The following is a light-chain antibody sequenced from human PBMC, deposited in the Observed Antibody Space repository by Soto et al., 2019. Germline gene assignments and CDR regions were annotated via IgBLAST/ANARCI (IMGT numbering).Light chain of an antibody. J-gene: IGLJ1*01. CDR1: GSDVGGYDR. CDR3: SAYTSTTNFYV. V-gene: IGLV2-18*02. CDR2: EVT. Sequence: HSALPQPPSVSRSRGQSYPIPCTGTGSDVGGYDRVSWYQQPPGTAPKLMIYEVTNRPSGVPVRFSGSKSGNTASLAISGLQAEDEADYYCSAYTSTTNFYVFGTGTKATVL.